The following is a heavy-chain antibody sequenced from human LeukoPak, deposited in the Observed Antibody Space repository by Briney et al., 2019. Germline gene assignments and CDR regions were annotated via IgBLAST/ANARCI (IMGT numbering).Heavy chain of an antibody. CDR3: ARLTLPFLGAFDI. CDR2: IYHSGST. D-gene: IGHD3-16*01. CDR1: GGSFSGYY. J-gene: IGHJ3*02. Sequence: SETLSLTCAVYGGSFSGYYWSWIRQPPGKGLEWIGEIYHSGSTNYNPSLKSRVTISVDTSKNQFSLKLSSVTAADTAVYYCARLTLPFLGAFDIWGQGTMVTVSS. V-gene: IGHV4-34*01.